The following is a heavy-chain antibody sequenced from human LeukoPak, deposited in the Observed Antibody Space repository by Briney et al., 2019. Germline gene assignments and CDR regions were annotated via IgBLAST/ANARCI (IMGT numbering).Heavy chain of an antibody. D-gene: IGHD5-12*01. J-gene: IGHJ2*01. CDR1: GDSISSSSYY. V-gene: IGHV4-61*01. CDR2: IYYSGNT. CDR3: ARASGYLYWYFDL. Sequence: SETLSLTCTVSGDSISSSSYYWSWIRQPPGKGLEWIGYIYYSGNTNYNPSLKSRVTISVDTSKNQFSLKLSSVTAADTAVYYCARASGYLYWYFDLWGRGTLVTVSS.